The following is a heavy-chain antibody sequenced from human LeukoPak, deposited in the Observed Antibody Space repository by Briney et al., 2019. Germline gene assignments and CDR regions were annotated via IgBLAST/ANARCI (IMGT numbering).Heavy chain of an antibody. CDR2: INHSGST. CDR3: ARSTTRARLIAAAGQGIFDY. V-gene: IGHV4-34*01. Sequence: PSETPSLTCAVYGGSFSGYYWSWIRQPPGKGLEWIGEINHSGSTNYNPSLKSRVTISVDTSKNQFSLKLSSVTAADTAVYYCARSTTRARLIAAAGQGIFDYWGQGTLVTVSS. D-gene: IGHD6-13*01. CDR1: GGSFSGYY. J-gene: IGHJ4*02.